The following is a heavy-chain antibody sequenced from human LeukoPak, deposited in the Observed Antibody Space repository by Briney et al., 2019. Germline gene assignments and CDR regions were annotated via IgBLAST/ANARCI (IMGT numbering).Heavy chain of an antibody. CDR2: IYPGYSDA. CDR1: GYKLTNNW. CDR3: VRFALTSSLGH. D-gene: IGHD6-13*01. Sequence: RGESLKISCKISGYKLTNNWIGWVRQVPGKGLEWMGLIYPGYSDAKYSPSFQGQVTLSVDASISTAYLQLSGLRASDTAIYYCVRFALTSSLGHWGQGTLVTVSS. J-gene: IGHJ5*02. V-gene: IGHV5-51*01.